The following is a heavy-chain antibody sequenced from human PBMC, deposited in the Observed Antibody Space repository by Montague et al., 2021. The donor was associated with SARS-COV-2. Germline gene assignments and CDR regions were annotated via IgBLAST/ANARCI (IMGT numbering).Heavy chain of an antibody. CDR3: ARSNLHDYADY. CDR2: INPDGDAT. CDR1: GFTFSTYG. V-gene: IGHV3-74*01. Sequence: SLRLSCAASGFTFSTYGMYWIRQVPGKGLAWVSRINPDGDATTYADSVKGRFTISRDNSKNILYLQMNSLRGEDTAVYYCARSNLHDYADYWGRGNLVTVSS. D-gene: IGHD4/OR15-4a*01. J-gene: IGHJ4*02.